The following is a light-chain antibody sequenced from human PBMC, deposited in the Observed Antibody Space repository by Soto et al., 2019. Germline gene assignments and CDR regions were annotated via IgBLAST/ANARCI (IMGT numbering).Light chain of an antibody. CDR1: HDISNY. V-gene: IGKV1-33*01. Sequence: DIQMTQSPSSLSASVGDRVTITCQASHDISNYLSWYQQKPGKAPKLLIYDASNLETGVPSRFSGSGSGTDFTFTISSLEPEDIATYYCQQYDNVPPTFGPGTKVDIK. J-gene: IGKJ3*01. CDR2: DAS. CDR3: QQYDNVPPT.